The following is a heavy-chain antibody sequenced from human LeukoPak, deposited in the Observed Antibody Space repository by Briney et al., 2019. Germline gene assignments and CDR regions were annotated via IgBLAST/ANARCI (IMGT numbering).Heavy chain of an antibody. J-gene: IGHJ4*02. D-gene: IGHD2/OR15-2a*01. V-gene: IGHV3-21*04. Sequence: GGSLRLSCAASGFTFSSYAMSWVRQAPGKGLEWVSSISSSSSYIYYADSVKGRFTMSRDNAKNSLYLQMNGLRAEDTAVYYCAKDSAKKYDDYWGQGTLVTVSS. CDR1: GFTFSSYA. CDR2: ISSSSSYI. CDR3: AKDSAKKYDDY.